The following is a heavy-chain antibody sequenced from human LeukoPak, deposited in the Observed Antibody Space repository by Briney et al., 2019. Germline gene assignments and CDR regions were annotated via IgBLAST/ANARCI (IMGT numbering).Heavy chain of an antibody. D-gene: IGHD3-10*01. CDR1: GFTFSSYG. Sequence: PGRSLRLSCAASGFTFSSYGMHWVRQAPGKGLEWVAVIWYDGSNKYYADSVKGRFTISRDNSKNTLYLQMNSLRAEDTAVYYCAKSATTMVRGAYYYGMDVWGQGTTVTVSS. V-gene: IGHV3-33*06. CDR3: AKSATTMVRGAYYYGMDV. CDR2: IWYDGSNK. J-gene: IGHJ6*02.